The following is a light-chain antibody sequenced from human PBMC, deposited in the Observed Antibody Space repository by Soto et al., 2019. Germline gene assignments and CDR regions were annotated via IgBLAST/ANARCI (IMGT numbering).Light chain of an antibody. CDR1: QSVSSD. CDR3: QQYNNWPLT. J-gene: IGKJ4*01. Sequence: ERVMTQDPATLSVSPGERATLSCRASQSVSSDLAWYQQKPGQGPRLLIYGAFNRATGVPARFSGSGSGTEFTLTISSLQSEDFAVYYCQQYNNWPLTFGGGTKVEIK. V-gene: IGKV3-15*01. CDR2: GAF.